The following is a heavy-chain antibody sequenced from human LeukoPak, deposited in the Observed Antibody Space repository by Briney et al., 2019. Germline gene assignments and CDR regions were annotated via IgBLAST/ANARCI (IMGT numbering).Heavy chain of an antibody. CDR2: IANSVIHI. D-gene: IGHD4-23*01. CDR3: ARDFGGTLKTALDY. V-gene: IGHV3-21*01. J-gene: IGHJ4*02. Sequence: GGSLRLSCAASGFAFSTYSMNWVRQAPGKGLEWVSPIANSVIHIYYADSVKGRFTVSRDNAKNSLFLQMDGLRAEDTAIYYCARDFGGTLKTALDYWGQGTLVTVFS. CDR1: GFAFSTYS.